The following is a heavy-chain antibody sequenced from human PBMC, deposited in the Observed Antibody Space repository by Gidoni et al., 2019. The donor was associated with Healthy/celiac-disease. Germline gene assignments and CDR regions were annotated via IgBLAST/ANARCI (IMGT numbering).Heavy chain of an antibody. V-gene: IGHV4-34*01. CDR1: GGSFSGYY. J-gene: IGHJ4*02. CDR3: ARGRPAGGSAAMAKTFDY. Sequence: QVQLQQWGAGLLMPSETLSLTCAVYGGSFSGYYWSWIRQPPGKGLEWIGEINHSGSTNYNPSLKSRVTISVDTSKNQFSLKLSSVTAADTAVYYCARGRPAGGSAAMAKTFDYWGQGTLVTVSS. D-gene: IGHD5-18*01. CDR2: INHSGST.